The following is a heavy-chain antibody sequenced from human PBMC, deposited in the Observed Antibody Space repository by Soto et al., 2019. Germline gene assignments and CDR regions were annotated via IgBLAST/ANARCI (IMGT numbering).Heavy chain of an antibody. CDR3: ATEGGYPGSNFYGAY. D-gene: IGHD1-26*01. Sequence: EVQLVESGGGLVEPGGSIRLSCVASGFTFTKAYMTWVRQAPGKGLEWVGRIKGSHAGGTTDYATSVKGRFTISRDDSKNTLYLQMNSLKTEETSVYYWATEGGYPGSNFYGAYWGQGTLVTVSS. J-gene: IGHJ4*02. CDR2: IKGSHAGGTT. CDR1: GFTFTKAY. V-gene: IGHV3-15*01.